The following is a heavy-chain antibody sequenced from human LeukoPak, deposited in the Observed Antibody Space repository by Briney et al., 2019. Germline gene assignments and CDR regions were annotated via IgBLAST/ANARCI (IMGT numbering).Heavy chain of an antibody. CDR2: IYPGDSDT. J-gene: IGHJ4*02. Sequence: GESLEISCKGSGYHFTSYWIGWVRPVPGKGVEWMGIIYPGDSDTRYSPSFQGQVTISADKSISTVYLQWSSLKASDTAMYYCARPSSGWYFDYWGQGTLVTVSS. D-gene: IGHD6-19*01. V-gene: IGHV5-51*01. CDR3: ARPSSGWYFDY. CDR1: GYHFTSYW.